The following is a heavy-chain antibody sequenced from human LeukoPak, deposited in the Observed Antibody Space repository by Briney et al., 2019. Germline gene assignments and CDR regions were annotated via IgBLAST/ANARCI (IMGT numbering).Heavy chain of an antibody. CDR1: GGSISSHY. V-gene: IGHV4-59*11. CDR3: GRDALVGYFSYYYMDV. Sequence: SETLSLTCTVSGGSISSHYWTWIRQSPVMGLEWIGDISNSGSTSYNTSLKSRVTISIDTPKNQFSLKLSSVTAADTAVYYCGRDALVGYFSYYYMDVWGKGTTVTVSS. J-gene: IGHJ6*03. CDR2: ISNSGST. D-gene: IGHD2-15*01.